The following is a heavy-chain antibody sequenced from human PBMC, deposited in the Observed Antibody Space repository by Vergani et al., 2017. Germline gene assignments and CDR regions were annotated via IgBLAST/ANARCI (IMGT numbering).Heavy chain of an antibody. CDR3: ARSSMGTTVFDY. J-gene: IGHJ4*02. Sequence: QVQLQESGPGLVKPSQTLSLTCTVSSDSTSVCRYYWSWIRQPAGKGLEWIGRIYTSGSANYNPSLKSRVTISVNTSKNQFSLNLSSVTAADTAVYYCARSSMGTTVFDYWGQGILVTVSS. CDR2: IYTSGSA. V-gene: IGHV4-61*02. D-gene: IGHD1-26*01. CDR1: SDSTSVCRYY.